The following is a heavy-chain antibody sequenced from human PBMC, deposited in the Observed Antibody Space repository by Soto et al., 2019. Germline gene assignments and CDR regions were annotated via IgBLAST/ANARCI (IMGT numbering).Heavy chain of an antibody. V-gene: IGHV1-18*01. CDR1: GYTFTSYG. J-gene: IGHJ3*02. CDR3: AREPPMYCSSTSCYHDAFDI. D-gene: IGHD2-2*01. CDR2: ISAYNGNT. Sequence: ASVKVSCKASGYTFTSYGISWVRQAPGQGLEWMGWISAYNGNTNYAQKLQGRVTMTTDTSTSTAYMELRSLRSDDTAVYYCAREPPMYCSSTSCYHDAFDIWGQGTMVTVSS.